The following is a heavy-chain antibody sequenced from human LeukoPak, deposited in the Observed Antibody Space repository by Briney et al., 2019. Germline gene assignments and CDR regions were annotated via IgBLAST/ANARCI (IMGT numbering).Heavy chain of an antibody. Sequence: PGGSLRLSCAASGFTFSSYGMHWVRQAPGKGLEWVAVIWYDGSNKYYADSVKGRFTISRDNSKNTLYLQMSSLRAEDTAVYYCAKAHSSTWYFDAFDIWGQGTMVTVSS. D-gene: IGHD6-13*01. CDR1: GFTFSSYG. J-gene: IGHJ3*02. V-gene: IGHV3-33*08. CDR3: AKAHSSTWYFDAFDI. CDR2: IWYDGSNK.